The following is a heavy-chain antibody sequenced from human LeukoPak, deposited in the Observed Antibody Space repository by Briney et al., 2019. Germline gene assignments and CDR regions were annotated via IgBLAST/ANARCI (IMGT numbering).Heavy chain of an antibody. CDR1: GFTFSSYA. CDR3: AKDSGGSYSHLPKYYFDY. CDR2: ISGSGGST. J-gene: IGHJ4*02. D-gene: IGHD1-26*01. Sequence: QPGGSLRLSCAASGFTFSSYAMSWVRQAPGKGLEWVSAISGSGGSTYYADSVKGRFTISRDNSKNTLYLQMNSLRAEDTAVYYCAKDSGGSYSHLPKYYFDYWGQGTLVTVSS. V-gene: IGHV3-23*01.